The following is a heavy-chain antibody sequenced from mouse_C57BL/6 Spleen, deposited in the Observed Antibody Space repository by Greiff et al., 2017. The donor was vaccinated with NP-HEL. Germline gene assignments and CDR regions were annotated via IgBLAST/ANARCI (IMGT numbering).Heavy chain of an antibody. J-gene: IGHJ4*01. CDR3: ASYDGYSYYAMDY. D-gene: IGHD2-3*01. CDR2: IWSGGST. CDR1: GFSLTSYG. V-gene: IGHV2-2*01. Sequence: QVQLKESGPGLVQPSQSLSITCTVSGFSLTSYGVHWVRQSPGKGLEWLGVIWSGGSTDYNAAFISRLSISKDNYKSHVFFKMNSLQADDTAIYYCASYDGYSYYAMDYWGQGTSVTVSS.